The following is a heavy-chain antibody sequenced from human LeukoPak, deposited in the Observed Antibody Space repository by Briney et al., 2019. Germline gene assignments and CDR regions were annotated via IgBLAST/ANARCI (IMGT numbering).Heavy chain of an antibody. CDR3: AHSRYTSSWYNPVGDY. CDR1: GFSLSTSGVG. D-gene: IGHD6-13*01. J-gene: IGHJ4*02. CDR2: IYWDDDK. V-gene: IGHV2-5*02. Sequence: SGPTLVKPTQTLTLTCTFSGFSLSTSGVGVGWIRQPPGKALEWLALIYWDDDKRYSPSLKTRLTITKDTSKNQVVLTMTNMDPVATATYYCAHSRYTSSWYNPVGDYWGQGTLVTVSS.